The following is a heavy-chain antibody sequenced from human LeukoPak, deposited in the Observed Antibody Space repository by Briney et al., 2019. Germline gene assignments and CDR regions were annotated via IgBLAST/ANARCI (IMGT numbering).Heavy chain of an antibody. CDR3: AKRYCSSTTCYDDRGAFDY. CDR2: IYHSGST. CDR1: GGSFSGYY. V-gene: IGHV4-34*01. J-gene: IGHJ4*02. D-gene: IGHD2-2*01. Sequence: SETLSLTCAVYGGSFSGYYWSWIRQPPGKGLEWIGSIYHSGSTYYNPSLKSRVTISVDTSKNQFSLKLSSVTAADTAVYYCAKRYCSSTTCYDDRGAFDYWGQGTLVTVSS.